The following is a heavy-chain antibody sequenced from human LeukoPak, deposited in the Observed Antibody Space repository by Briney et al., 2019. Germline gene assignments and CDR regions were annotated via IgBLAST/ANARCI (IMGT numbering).Heavy chain of an antibody. J-gene: IGHJ4*02. CDR2: INPNSGGT. CDR1: GYTFTGYY. V-gene: IGHV1-2*02. D-gene: IGHD3-10*01. Sequence: GASVKVSCKASGYTFTGYYMHWVRQAPGQGLEWMGWINPNSGGTNYAQKFQGRVTMTRDTSISTAYMELSRLRSDDTAVYYCARDPGGFGGEYYFDYWGQGTLVTVPS. CDR3: ARDPGGFGGEYYFDY.